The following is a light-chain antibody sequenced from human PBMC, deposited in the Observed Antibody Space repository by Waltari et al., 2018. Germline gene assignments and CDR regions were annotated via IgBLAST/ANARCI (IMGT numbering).Light chain of an antibody. Sequence: DIQMTQSPSSLSASVGDRVTITCRASQSISSYLNWYQQKPGKAPKLLIYAASSLQSGVPSRLSGSGSGTDFTLTISSLQPEDFATYYCQQSRAFGQGTKVEIK. CDR2: AAS. CDR3: QQSRA. CDR1: QSISSY. J-gene: IGKJ1*01. V-gene: IGKV1-39*01.